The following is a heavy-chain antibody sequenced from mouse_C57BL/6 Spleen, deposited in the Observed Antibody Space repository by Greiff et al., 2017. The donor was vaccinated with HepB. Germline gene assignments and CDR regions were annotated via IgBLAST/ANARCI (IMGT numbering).Heavy chain of an antibody. J-gene: IGHJ3*01. CDR2: IYPGDGDT. Sequence: VQLVESGPELVKPGASVKISCKASGYAFSSSWMHWVKQRPGKGLEWSGRIYPGDGDTNYNGKFKGKATLTADKSSSTAYMPLSSLTSEDSAVYFCARGGYYGSSFAWFAYWGQGTLVTVSA. CDR1: GYAFSSSW. D-gene: IGHD1-1*01. CDR3: ARGGYYGSSFAWFAY. V-gene: IGHV1-82*01.